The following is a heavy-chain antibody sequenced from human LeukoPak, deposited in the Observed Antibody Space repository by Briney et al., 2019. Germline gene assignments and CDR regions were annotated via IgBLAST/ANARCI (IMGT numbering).Heavy chain of an antibody. D-gene: IGHD6-19*01. CDR1: GESVSSINGA. CDR3: ARDVGTSGWYTFEY. J-gene: IGHJ4*02. V-gene: IGHV6-1*01. CDR2: TYYRSKWYT. Sequence: SQTLSVTCAISGESVSSINGAWNWIRQSPSRGLEWLGRTYYRSKWYTDYAPSVKGRITINPDTSRNQYSLQLDSVTPEDSAVYYCARDVGTSGWYTFEYWGQGTLVTVSS.